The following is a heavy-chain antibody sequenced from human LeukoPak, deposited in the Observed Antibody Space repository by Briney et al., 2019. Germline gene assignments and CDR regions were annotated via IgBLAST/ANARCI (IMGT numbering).Heavy chain of an antibody. Sequence: SETLSLTCTVSGGSLSNYYWSWVRQPPGKGLEWIGEINHSGSTNYNPSLKSRVTISVDTSKNQFSLKLSSVTAADTAVYYCARVLGSGYSDYWGQGTLVTVSS. CDR3: ARVLGSGYSDY. V-gene: IGHV4-34*01. CDR1: GGSLSNYY. J-gene: IGHJ4*02. D-gene: IGHD2-15*01. CDR2: INHSGST.